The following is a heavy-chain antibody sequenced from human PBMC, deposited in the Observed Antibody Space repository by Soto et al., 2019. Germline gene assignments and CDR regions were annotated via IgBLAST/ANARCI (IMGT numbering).Heavy chain of an antibody. Sequence: ASVKVSCKASGYTFTSYGISWVRQAPGQGLEWMGWISAYNGNTNYAQKLQGRVTMTTDTSTSTAYMELRSLRSDDTAVYYCARDSYEAAAGTNWFDPWGQGTLVTVSS. CDR3: ARDSYEAAAGTNWFDP. CDR2: ISAYNGNT. D-gene: IGHD6-13*01. J-gene: IGHJ5*02. CDR1: GYTFTSYG. V-gene: IGHV1-18*01.